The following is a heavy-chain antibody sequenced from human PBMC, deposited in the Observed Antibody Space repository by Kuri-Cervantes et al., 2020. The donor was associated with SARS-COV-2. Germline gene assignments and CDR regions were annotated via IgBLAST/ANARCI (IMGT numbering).Heavy chain of an antibody. CDR2: INHSGST. CDR1: GGSFSGYY. V-gene: IGHV4-34*01. Sequence: GSLRLSCAVYGGSFSGYYWSWIRQPPGKGLEWIGEINHSGSTNYNPSLKSRVTISVDTSKNQFSLKLSSVTAADTAVYYCARGRSPGYWGQGTLVTVSS. J-gene: IGHJ4*02. CDR3: ARGRSPGY.